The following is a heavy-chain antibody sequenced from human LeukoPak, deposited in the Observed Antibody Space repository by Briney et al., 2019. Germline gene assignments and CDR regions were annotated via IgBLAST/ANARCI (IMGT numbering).Heavy chain of an antibody. CDR1: GFTFSSYG. Sequence: GGSLRLSCAASGFTFSSYGMHWVRQAPGKGLEWVAVIWYDGSNKYYADSVKGRFTISRDNSKNSLYLQMNSLRAEDTAVYYCARDNDDFWSGYYFTNYYFDYWGQGTLVTVSS. J-gene: IGHJ4*02. CDR3: ARDNDDFWSGYYFTNYYFDY. V-gene: IGHV3-33*01. CDR2: IWYDGSNK. D-gene: IGHD3-3*01.